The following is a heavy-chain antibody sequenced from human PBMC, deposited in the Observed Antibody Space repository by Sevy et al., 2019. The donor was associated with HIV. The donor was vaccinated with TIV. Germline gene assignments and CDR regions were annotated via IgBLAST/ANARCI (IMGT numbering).Heavy chain of an antibody. CDR2: IIPIFGTA. D-gene: IGHD2-2*01. Sequence: ASVKVSCKASGGTFSSYAISWVRQAPGQGLEWMGGIIPIFGTANYAQKFQGRVTITADESTSTAYMELSSLGSEDTAVYYCARDLRYCSSTSCYIGPDAFDIWGQGTMVTVSS. V-gene: IGHV1-69*13. J-gene: IGHJ3*02. CDR3: ARDLRYCSSTSCYIGPDAFDI. CDR1: GGTFSSYA.